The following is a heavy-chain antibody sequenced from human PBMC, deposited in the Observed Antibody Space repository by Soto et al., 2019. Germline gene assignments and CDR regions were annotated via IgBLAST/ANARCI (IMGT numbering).Heavy chain of an antibody. CDR2: IFYSGST. Sequence: SETLSLTCTVSGGSISSGGYYWSWIRQHPGKGLEWIGYIFYSGSTYYNPSLKSRVTISVDTSKNQFSLKLSSVTAADTAVYYCAREVQRTTPGYSSSWSRFDPWGQGTLVTVSS. CDR1: GGSISSGGYY. J-gene: IGHJ5*02. CDR3: AREVQRTTPGYSSSWSRFDP. V-gene: IGHV4-31*03. D-gene: IGHD6-13*01.